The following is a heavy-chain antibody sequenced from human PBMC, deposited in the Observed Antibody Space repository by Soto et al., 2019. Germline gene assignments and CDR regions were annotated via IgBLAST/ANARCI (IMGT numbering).Heavy chain of an antibody. CDR1: GFTVSSNY. CDR3: AREGGWFVP. D-gene: IGHD3-16*01. Sequence: EVQLVESGGGLVQPGGSLRLSCAASGFTVSSNYMSWVRQAPGKGLEWVSVIYSGGSTYYADSVKGRFTITRDYSKNKLYLQMNSVRAEGTAVDCCAREGGWFVPWGQGTLVTVSS. J-gene: IGHJ5*02. V-gene: IGHV3-66*01. CDR2: IYSGGST.